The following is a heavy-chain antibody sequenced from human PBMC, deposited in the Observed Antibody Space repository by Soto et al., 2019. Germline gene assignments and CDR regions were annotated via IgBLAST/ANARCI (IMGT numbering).Heavy chain of an antibody. D-gene: IGHD5-12*01. CDR3: VAAASADDTSFGS. V-gene: IGHV3-23*01. CDR1: GFTFSSYA. J-gene: IGHJ4*02. CDR2: ISGSGGST. Sequence: GGSLRLSCAASGFTFSSYAMSWVRQAPGKGLEWVSAISGSGGSTYYADSVKGRFTISRDNSKNTLYLQMNSLRAEDTAVYYCVAAASADDTSFGSWGQGAVVTLSS.